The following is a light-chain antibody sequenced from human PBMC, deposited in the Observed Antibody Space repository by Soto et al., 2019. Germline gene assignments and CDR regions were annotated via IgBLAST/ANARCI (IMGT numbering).Light chain of an antibody. CDR1: QTISSY. CDR3: QQSDITPYT. CDR2: AAS. J-gene: IGKJ2*01. Sequence: DIEMTQSPSSLSASVGDRATITCRASQTISSYLDWYQQKPGEAPRLLIYAASTLQSGVPSRFSGSGSGTDFTLTISSLHPEDFASYYCQQSDITPYTFGQGTKVLIK. V-gene: IGKV1-39*01.